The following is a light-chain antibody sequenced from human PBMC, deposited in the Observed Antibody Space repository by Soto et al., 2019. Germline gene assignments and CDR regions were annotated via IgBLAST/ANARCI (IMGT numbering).Light chain of an antibody. CDR2: GAS. J-gene: IGKJ4*01. CDR3: QQYDSSPPKLT. V-gene: IGKV3-20*01. Sequence: EIVLTQSPGTLSLSPGERATLSCRASQSVSSSYLAWYQQKPGQAPRLLIYGASNRATGIPDRFSGSGSGTDFTLTISRLEPEDFAVYYCQQYDSSPPKLTFGGGTKVDIK. CDR1: QSVSSSY.